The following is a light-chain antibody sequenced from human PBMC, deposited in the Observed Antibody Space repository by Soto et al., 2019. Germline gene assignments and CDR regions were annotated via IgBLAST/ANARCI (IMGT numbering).Light chain of an antibody. CDR3: HQTAGALTWT. Sequence: DIQMTQSPSSLSASAGDRVTITCRASQTIRYSLNWYQQKPGKAPKVLIYDTSTLQSGVPPRFSGSGSATDFALTISSLQPEDFATYYCHQTAGALTWTFGQGTKVEAK. CDR2: DTS. J-gene: IGKJ1*01. CDR1: QTIRYS. V-gene: IGKV1-39*01.